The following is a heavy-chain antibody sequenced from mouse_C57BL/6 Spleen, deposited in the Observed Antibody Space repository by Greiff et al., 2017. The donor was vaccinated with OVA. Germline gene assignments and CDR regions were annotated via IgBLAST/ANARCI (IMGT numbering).Heavy chain of an antibody. CDR3: ANDYDGGAWFAY. D-gene: IGHD2-4*01. CDR1: GYTFTSYG. V-gene: IGHV1-81*01. J-gene: IGHJ3*01. Sequence: VQLQQSGAELARPGASVKLSCKASGYTFTSYGISWVKQRTGQGLEWIGEIYTRSGNTYYNEKFKGKATLTADKSSSTAYMELRSLTSEDSAVYFCANDYDGGAWFAYWGQGTLVTGSA. CDR2: IYTRSGNT.